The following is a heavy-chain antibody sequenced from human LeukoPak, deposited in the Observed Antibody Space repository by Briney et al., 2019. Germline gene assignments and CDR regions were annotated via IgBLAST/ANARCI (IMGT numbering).Heavy chain of an antibody. V-gene: IGHV3-30*03. CDR1: GFTFSSYG. Sequence: GGSLRLSCAASGFTFSSYGMHWVRQAPGKGLEWVAVISYDGSNKYYADSVKGRFTISRDKSKNTLYLQMNSLRAEDTAVYYCATQWPDYWGQGTLVTVSS. J-gene: IGHJ4*02. CDR3: ATQWPDY. CDR2: ISYDGSNK. D-gene: IGHD6-19*01.